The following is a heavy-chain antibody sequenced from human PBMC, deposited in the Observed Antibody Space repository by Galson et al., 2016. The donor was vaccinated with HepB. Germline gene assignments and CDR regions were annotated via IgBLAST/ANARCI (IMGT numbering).Heavy chain of an antibody. Sequence: SLRLSCAASGFIFMNYVMHWVRQAPGRGLEWVAVVSYDGSNKYYADSVKGRFTISRDDSKNTLYLQMNSLRAEDTAVYYCARGSLDGVTIFGVVDAEYFQHWGQGTLVTVSS. CDR3: ARGSLDGVTIFGVVDAEYFQH. CDR1: GFIFMNYV. D-gene: IGHD3-3*01. J-gene: IGHJ1*01. CDR2: VSYDGSNK. V-gene: IGHV3-30-3*01.